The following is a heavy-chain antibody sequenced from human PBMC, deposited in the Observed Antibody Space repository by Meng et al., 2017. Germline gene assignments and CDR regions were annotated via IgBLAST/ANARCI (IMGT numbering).Heavy chain of an antibody. Sequence: QGQLVQSGAEVKKPGDSVKVSCKPSGYNFPDYYIHWVRQAPGQGLEWMGRIDPKSGDTHYAQKFQGRVTMTGDTSIGTAYMELRGLRSDDTAVYFCARDEDISAAGKLFGDYWGQGTLVTVSS. CDR3: ARDEDISAAGKLFGDY. CDR1: GYNFPDYY. J-gene: IGHJ4*02. V-gene: IGHV1-2*06. CDR2: IDPKSGDT. D-gene: IGHD6-13*01.